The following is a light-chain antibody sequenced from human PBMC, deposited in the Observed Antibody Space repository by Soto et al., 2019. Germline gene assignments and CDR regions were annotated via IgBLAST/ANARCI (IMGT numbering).Light chain of an antibody. CDR3: HQYNSYPGT. Sequence: DIQMTQSPSTLSASVGDRGTITCRASQTISSWLARYQQKPGKAPNLLIYKASRLDSGVPSRFSGGGSGTEFTLTISSLQPDDFATYYCHQYNSYPGTFGQGTKVEIK. V-gene: IGKV1-5*03. CDR1: QTISSW. CDR2: KAS. J-gene: IGKJ1*01.